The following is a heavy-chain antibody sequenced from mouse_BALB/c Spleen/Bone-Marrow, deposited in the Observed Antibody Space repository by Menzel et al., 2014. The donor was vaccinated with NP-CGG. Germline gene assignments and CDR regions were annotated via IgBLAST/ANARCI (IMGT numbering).Heavy chain of an antibody. Sequence: EVKLVESGGGLVQPGGSRKLSCAASGFTFSSFGMHWVRQAPEKGLEWVAYISSGSSTIYYADTVKGRFTISRDNPKNNLFLTMNSQRSGETAMYYGTRCRGGDGSRRRGYAMDYWGQGTSVTVSS. D-gene: IGHD1-1*02. J-gene: IGHJ4*01. CDR3: TRCRGGDGSRRRGYAMDY. V-gene: IGHV5-17*02. CDR1: GFTFSSFG. CDR2: ISSGSSTI.